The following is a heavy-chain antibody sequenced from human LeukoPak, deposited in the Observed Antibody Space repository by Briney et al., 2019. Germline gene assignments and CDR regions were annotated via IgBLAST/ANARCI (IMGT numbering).Heavy chain of an antibody. D-gene: IGHD2-2*02. CDR2: IWYDGSNK. Sequence: GGSLRLSCAASGFTFSSYGMHWVRQAPGKGLEWVAVIWYDGSNKYYADSVKGRFTISRDNSKNTLYLQMNSLGAEDTAVYYCAKDFEPVPAAINYWGQGTLVTVSS. CDR1: GFTFSSYG. CDR3: AKDFEPVPAAINY. J-gene: IGHJ4*02. V-gene: IGHV3-30*02.